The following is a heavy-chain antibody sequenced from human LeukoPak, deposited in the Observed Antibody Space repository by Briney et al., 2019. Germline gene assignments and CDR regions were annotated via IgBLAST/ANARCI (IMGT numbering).Heavy chain of an antibody. V-gene: IGHV4-59*01. J-gene: IGHJ3*02. D-gene: IGHD2-2*02. Sequence: SETLSLTCTVSGGSISSYYWSWIRQPPGKGLEWIGYIYYSGSTNYSPSLKSRVTISVDTSKNQFSLKLSSVTAADMAVYYCARDCSSTSCYTEGVPKNAFDIWGQGTMVTVSS. CDR2: IYYSGST. CDR3: ARDCSSTSCYTEGVPKNAFDI. CDR1: GGSISSYY.